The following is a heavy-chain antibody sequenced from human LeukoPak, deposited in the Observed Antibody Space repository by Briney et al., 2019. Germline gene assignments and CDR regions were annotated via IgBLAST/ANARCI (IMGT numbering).Heavy chain of an antibody. CDR2: IYYSGSS. Sequence: SETLSLTCTVSGGSISSDYWSWIRQPPGRGLEWIGYIYYSGSSNYNPSLKSRVTISVDKSKNQFSLKLSSVTAADTAVYYCARQYSIQAFDIWGQGTMVTVSS. V-gene: IGHV4-59*08. CDR3: ARQYSIQAFDI. CDR1: GGSISSDY. D-gene: IGHD6-13*01. J-gene: IGHJ3*02.